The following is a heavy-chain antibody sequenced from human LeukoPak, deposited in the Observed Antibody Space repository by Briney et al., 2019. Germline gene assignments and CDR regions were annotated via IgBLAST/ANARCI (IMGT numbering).Heavy chain of an antibody. V-gene: IGHV3-48*04. D-gene: IGHD3-3*01. CDR1: GFTFSSYS. Sequence: GGSLRLSCAASGFTFSSYSMNWVRQAPGKGLEWVSYISSSSSTIYYADSVKGRFTISRDNAKNSLYLQMNSLRAEDTAVYYCARADFWSGYDMDVWGKGNTVTVSS. J-gene: IGHJ6*03. CDR3: ARADFWSGYDMDV. CDR2: ISSSSSTI.